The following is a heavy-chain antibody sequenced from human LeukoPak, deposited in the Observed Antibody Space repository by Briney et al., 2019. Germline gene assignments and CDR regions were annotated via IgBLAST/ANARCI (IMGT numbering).Heavy chain of an antibody. Sequence: GESLKISCKGSGYSFTSYWIGWVRQMPGKGLEWMGIIYPGDSDTRYSPSFQGQVTISADKSISTAYLQWSSLKASDTAMYYCARLAEGSGSYDYYYYGMDVWGQGTTVTVSS. CDR3: ARLAEGSGSYDYYYYGMDV. CDR2: IYPGDSDT. CDR1: GYSFTSYW. V-gene: IGHV5-51*01. D-gene: IGHD3-10*01. J-gene: IGHJ6*02.